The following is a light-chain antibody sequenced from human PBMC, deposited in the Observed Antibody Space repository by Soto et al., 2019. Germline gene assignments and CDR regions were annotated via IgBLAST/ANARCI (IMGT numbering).Light chain of an antibody. Sequence: DIQMTQSPSTLSASVGERVTITCRASQIISSWLAWYQQKPGKAPKLLIYDASSLESVVPSRFSGSGSGTEFTLTISSLQPDDFATYYCQQYNSLWTFGQGTKVDIK. CDR1: QIISSW. CDR2: DAS. J-gene: IGKJ1*01. V-gene: IGKV1-5*01. CDR3: QQYNSLWT.